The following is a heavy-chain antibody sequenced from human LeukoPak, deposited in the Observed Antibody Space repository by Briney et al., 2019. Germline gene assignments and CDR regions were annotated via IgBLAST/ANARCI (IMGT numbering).Heavy chain of an antibody. Sequence: PGGSLRLSSAAPGFTVSRYWMSWVCQAPGKGLDPAANIKQDGSEKSYVDSVKGRFTISRDNAKNSLYLQMNSLRAEDTAVYYCASGSRGSSSVWSDPWGQGTLVTVSS. CDR2: IKQDGSEK. V-gene: IGHV3-7*01. J-gene: IGHJ5*02. D-gene: IGHD6-6*01. CDR3: ASGSRGSSSVWSDP. CDR1: GFTVSRYW.